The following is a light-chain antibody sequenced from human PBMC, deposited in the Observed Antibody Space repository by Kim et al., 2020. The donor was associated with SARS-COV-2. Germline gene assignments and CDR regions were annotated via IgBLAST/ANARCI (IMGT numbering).Light chain of an antibody. Sequence: GRTLTPTFASGAGAVTSPYYPTWFQQKPAQAPRSLIFNTENKHSWTPARFSGSLLGGRAALTLSGVQPEDEADYYCLLFIGGVPLFGGGTQLTVL. CDR1: AGAVTSPYY. V-gene: IGLV7-43*01. CDR3: LLFIGGVPL. CDR2: NTE. J-gene: IGLJ2*01.